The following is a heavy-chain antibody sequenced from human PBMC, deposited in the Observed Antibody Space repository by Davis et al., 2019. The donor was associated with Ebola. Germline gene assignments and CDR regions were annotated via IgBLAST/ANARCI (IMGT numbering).Heavy chain of an antibody. Sequence: GESLKIPCAASGFTFSSYAMSWVRQAPGKGLEWVSAISGSGGSTYYADSVKGRFTISRDNSKNTLYLQMNSLRAEDTAVYYCAKGACSGGSCYSIYYYYGMDVWGQGTTVTVSS. CDR2: ISGSGGST. CDR3: AKGACSGGSCYSIYYYYGMDV. J-gene: IGHJ6*02. V-gene: IGHV3-23*01. D-gene: IGHD2-15*01. CDR1: GFTFSSYA.